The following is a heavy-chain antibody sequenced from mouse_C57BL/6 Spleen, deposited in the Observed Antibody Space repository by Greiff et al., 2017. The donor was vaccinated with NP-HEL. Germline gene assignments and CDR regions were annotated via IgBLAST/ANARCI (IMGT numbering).Heavy chain of an antibody. D-gene: IGHD1-1*01. J-gene: IGHJ4*01. CDR2: IWTGGGT. CDR3: ARIYYGSSPAMDY. CDR1: GFSLTSYA. Sequence: VKLQESGPGLVAPSQSLSITCTVSGFSLTSYAISWVRQPPGKGLEWLGVIWTGGGTNYNSALKSRLSISKDNSKSQVFLKMNSLQTDDTARYYCARIYYGSSPAMDYWGQGTSVTVSS. V-gene: IGHV2-9-1*01.